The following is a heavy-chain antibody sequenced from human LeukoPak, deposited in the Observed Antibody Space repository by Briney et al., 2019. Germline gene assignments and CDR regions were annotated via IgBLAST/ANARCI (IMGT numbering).Heavy chain of an antibody. CDR1: GFTFSSYS. CDR2: ISSSSSYI. CDR3: ARDDVWGSYRLQDAFDI. D-gene: IGHD3-16*02. J-gene: IGHJ3*02. V-gene: IGHV3-21*01. Sequence: GGSLRLSCAASGFTFSSYSMNWVRQAPGKGLEWVSSISSSSSYIYYADSVKGRFTISRDNAKNSLYLQMNSLRAEDTAVYYCARDDVWGSYRLQDAFDIWAKGQWSPSLQ.